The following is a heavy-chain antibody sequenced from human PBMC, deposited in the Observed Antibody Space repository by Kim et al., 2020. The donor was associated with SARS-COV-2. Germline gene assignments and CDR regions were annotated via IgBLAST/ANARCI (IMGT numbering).Heavy chain of an antibody. V-gene: IGHV3-30*18. Sequence: GGSLRLSCAASGFNFSSYGMHWVRQAPGKGLEWVAVISYDGSNKYYADSVKGRFTISRDNSKNTLYLQMNSLRAEDTAVYYCAKDLSGAGDYFYYYYGMDVWGQGTTVTVSS. CDR1: GFNFSSYG. J-gene: IGHJ6*02. CDR2: ISYDGSNK. CDR3: AKDLSGAGDYFYYYYGMDV. D-gene: IGHD4-17*01.